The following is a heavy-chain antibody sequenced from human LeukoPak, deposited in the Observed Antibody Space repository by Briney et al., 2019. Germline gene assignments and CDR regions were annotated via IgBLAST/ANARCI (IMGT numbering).Heavy chain of an antibody. CDR3: ARARLYSSDVPGWFDP. Sequence: SETLSLTCTVSGGSISSYYWSWIRQPPGKGLEWIGYIYYSGSTNYNPSLKSRVTISVDTSRNHFSLKVNSVTAADTAVYYCARARLYSSDVPGWFDPWGRGILVTVSS. CDR1: GGSISSYY. D-gene: IGHD3-16*01. CDR2: IYYSGST. J-gene: IGHJ5*02. V-gene: IGHV4-59*12.